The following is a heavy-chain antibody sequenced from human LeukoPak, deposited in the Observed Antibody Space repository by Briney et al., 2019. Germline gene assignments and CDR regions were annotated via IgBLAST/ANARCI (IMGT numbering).Heavy chain of an antibody. CDR1: GGSISSYY. D-gene: IGHD3-10*01. CDR3: ARGTGLLWFRELLPYFDY. CDR2: IYYSGST. Sequence: PSETLSLTCTVSGGSISSYYWSWIRPPPGKGLEWIGYIYYSGSTNYNPSLKSRVTISVDTSKNQFSLKLSSVTAADTAVYYCARGTGLLWFRELLPYFDYWGQGTLVTVSS. J-gene: IGHJ4*02. V-gene: IGHV4-59*01.